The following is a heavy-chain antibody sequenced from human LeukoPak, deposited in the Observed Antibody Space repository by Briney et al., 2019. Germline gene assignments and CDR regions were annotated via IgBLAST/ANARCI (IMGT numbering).Heavy chain of an antibody. Sequence: GGSLRLSCAASGFTVTNYDMHWVRQAAGKGLEWVSGMGTAGDTYYADSVQGRFTISRENAKNSLSLQMSSLRDGDTAVYYCARRLYSSGDFWGQGTQVIVAS. CDR3: ARRLYSSGDF. V-gene: IGHV3-13*01. J-gene: IGHJ4*02. CDR2: MGTAGDT. D-gene: IGHD6-19*01. CDR1: GFTVTNYD.